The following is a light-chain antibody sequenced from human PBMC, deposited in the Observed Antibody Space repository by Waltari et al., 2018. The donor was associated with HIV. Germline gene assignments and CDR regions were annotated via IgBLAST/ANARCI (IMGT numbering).Light chain of an antibody. CDR2: QDS. J-gene: IGLJ1*01. CDR3: QACDSSTYYV. CDR1: KLGDKY. V-gene: IGLV3-1*01. Sequence: SYELTQPPSVSVSPGQTASITCSGDKLGDKYACWYQQKPGQSPVLVIYQDSKRPSGIPERVPGSNSCTTATLTISGTQAMDEADYYCQACDSSTYYVFVTGTKVTVL.